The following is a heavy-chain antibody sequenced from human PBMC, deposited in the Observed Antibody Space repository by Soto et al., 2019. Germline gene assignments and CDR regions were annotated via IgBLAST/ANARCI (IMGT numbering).Heavy chain of an antibody. CDR2: INPSGGST. CDR3: ARRAGEVVVITSADYYFDY. V-gene: IGHV1-46*01. D-gene: IGHD3-22*01. CDR1: GYTFTSYY. Sequence: ASVKVSCKASGYTFTSYYMHWVRQAPGQGLEWMGIINPSGGSTSYAQKFQGRVTMTRDTSTSTVYMELSSLISEDTAVYYCARRAGEVVVITSADYYFDYWGQGTLVTVSS. J-gene: IGHJ4*02.